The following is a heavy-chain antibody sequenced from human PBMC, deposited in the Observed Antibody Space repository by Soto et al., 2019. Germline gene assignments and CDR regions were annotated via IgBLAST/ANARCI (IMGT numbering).Heavy chain of an antibody. V-gene: IGHV1-69*13. D-gene: IGHD6-13*01. CDR1: GGTFSSYR. CDR3: ARDSGAKLSSS. Sequence: PVKVSCKASGGTFSSYRFNWVRQARGQGLEWLGGIVPIYRTADYAQKFQGRVTITADESTRTVYMELSSLKSQDTALYYCARDSGAKLSSSWGQGTLVTVSS. CDR2: IVPIYRTA. J-gene: IGHJ4*02.